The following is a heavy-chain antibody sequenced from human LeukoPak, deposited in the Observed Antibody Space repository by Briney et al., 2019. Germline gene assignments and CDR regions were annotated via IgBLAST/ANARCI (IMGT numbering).Heavy chain of an antibody. D-gene: IGHD3-22*01. J-gene: IGHJ4*02. CDR1: GYTFTTYA. CDR2: IIPIFGTA. Sequence: ASVKVSCKASGYTFTTYAISWVRQAPGQGLEWMGGIIPIFGTANYAQKFQGRVTITADESTSTAYMELSSLRSEDTAVYYCARRRTYYDSSGYSNPFDYWGQGTLVTVSS. CDR3: ARRRTYYDSSGYSNPFDY. V-gene: IGHV1-69*13.